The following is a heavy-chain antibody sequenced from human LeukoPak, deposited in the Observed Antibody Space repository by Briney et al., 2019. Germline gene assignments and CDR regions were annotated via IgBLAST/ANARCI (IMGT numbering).Heavy chain of an antibody. CDR1: GFTFNTYA. J-gene: IGHJ3*02. CDR3: AKDAPYYYDSSGYGGAFDI. CDR2: ISGSSGNT. D-gene: IGHD3-22*01. V-gene: IGHV3-23*01. Sequence: GGSLRLSCAASGFTFNTYAMSWVRQAPGKGLEWVSTISGSSGNTYYADSVKGRFTISRDNSKNTLYLQINSLRAEDTAVYYCAKDAPYYYDSSGYGGAFDIWGQGTMVTVSS.